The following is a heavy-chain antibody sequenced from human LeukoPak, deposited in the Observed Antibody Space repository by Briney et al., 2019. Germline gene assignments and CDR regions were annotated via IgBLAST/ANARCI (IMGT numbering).Heavy chain of an antibody. V-gene: IGHV4-59*01. CDR3: ARSSLDSDRGDWFDP. D-gene: IGHD3-10*01. Sequence: PSETLSLTCSVSGGSISSYYWSWIRQPPGKGLEWIGYIYYSGSTNYNPSLKSRVTISVDTSKNQFSLKLSSVTAADTAVYYCARSSLDSDRGDWFDPWGQGTLVTVSS. J-gene: IGHJ5*02. CDR1: GGSISSYY. CDR2: IYYSGST.